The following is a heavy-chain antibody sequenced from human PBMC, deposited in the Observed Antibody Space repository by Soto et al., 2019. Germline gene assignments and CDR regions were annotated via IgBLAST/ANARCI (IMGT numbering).Heavy chain of an antibody. CDR3: ERDRITTRGDAFDL. D-gene: IGHD3-3*01. CDR1: GGTFSTYI. J-gene: IGHJ3*01. V-gene: IGHV1-69*08. Sequence: QVQLVQSGAEVRKPGSSVKVSCKAPGGTFSTYIISWVRQAPGQGLEWMGRIITIPDITNYAQKFQGRVTVTADRSTSTAYMELTSLKSEDTAVYYCERDRITTRGDAFDLWGQGTMVTVSS. CDR2: IITIPDIT.